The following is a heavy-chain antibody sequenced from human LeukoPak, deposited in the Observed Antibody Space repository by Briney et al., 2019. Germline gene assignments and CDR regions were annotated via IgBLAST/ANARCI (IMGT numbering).Heavy chain of an antibody. J-gene: IGHJ3*02. Sequence: PGGSLRLSCAASGFTFSSYAMSWVRQAPGKGLEWVSAISGSGGSTYYADSVKGRFTISRDNSKNTLYLQMNSLRAEDTAVYYCAKDWAGVVVTSGAFDIWGQGTMVTVSS. CDR3: AKDWAGVVVTSGAFDI. D-gene: IGHD3-22*01. CDR1: GFTFSSYA. V-gene: IGHV3-23*01. CDR2: ISGSGGST.